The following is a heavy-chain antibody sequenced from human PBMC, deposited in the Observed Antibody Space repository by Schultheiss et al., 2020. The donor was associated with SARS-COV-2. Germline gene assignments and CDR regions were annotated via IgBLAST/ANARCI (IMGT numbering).Heavy chain of an antibody. J-gene: IGHJ6*04. V-gene: IGHV3-21*06. Sequence: GGSLRLSCAASGFTFSSYAMHWVRQAPGKGLEWVSCISGSGTYIYYADSVKGRFTISRDNAKNSLYLQMNSLRVEDTAVYYCAKDIYRNQLLGMDVWGKGTTVTVSS. D-gene: IGHD2-2*01. CDR2: ISGSGTYI. CDR3: AKDIYRNQLLGMDV. CDR1: GFTFSSYA.